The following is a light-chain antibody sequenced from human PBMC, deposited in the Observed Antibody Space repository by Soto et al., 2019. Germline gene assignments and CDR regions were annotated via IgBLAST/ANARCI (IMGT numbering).Light chain of an antibody. CDR2: AVS. CDR3: QQLNTYPRT. V-gene: IGKV1-9*01. CDR1: QGISSY. Sequence: DIQLTQSPSFLSASVGDRVTITCRASQGISSYLAWYQQKPGKAPKLLIYAVSTLPSGVPARFSGSGSGTEFTLTISSLQPEDFATYYCQQLNTYPRTFGGGTKVEIK. J-gene: IGKJ4*01.